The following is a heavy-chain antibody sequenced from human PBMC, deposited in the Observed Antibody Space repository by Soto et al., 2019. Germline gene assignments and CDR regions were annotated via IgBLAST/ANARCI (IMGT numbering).Heavy chain of an antibody. V-gene: IGHV3-64D*06. CDR2: ITNKGGST. CDR3: VKDHGPYHLKCEL. J-gene: IGHJ4*02. Sequence: VGSLRLSCSASGFTFSNYAIHWVRQAPGKGLEYVAAITNKGGSTYYAYSMKGRFTISRDNSKSTVFLQMSSLRTEDTAIYDCVKDHGPYHLKCELWGRGTRVTVAS. CDR1: GFTFSNYA. D-gene: IGHD2-2*01.